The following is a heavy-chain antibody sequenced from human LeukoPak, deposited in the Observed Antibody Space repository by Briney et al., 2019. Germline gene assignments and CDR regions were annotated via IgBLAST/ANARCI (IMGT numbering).Heavy chain of an antibody. CDR1: GFTFSDYY. V-gene: IGHV3-11*01. CDR2: ISSSGSTI. CDR3: AREVASAAIPDY. J-gene: IGHJ4*02. D-gene: IGHD2-2*02. Sequence: GGSLRLSCAASGFTFSDYYMSWTRQAPGKGLEWVSYISSSGSTIYYADSVKGRFTISRDNAKKSLYLQMNSLRAEDTAVYYCAREVASAAIPDYWGQGTLVTVSS.